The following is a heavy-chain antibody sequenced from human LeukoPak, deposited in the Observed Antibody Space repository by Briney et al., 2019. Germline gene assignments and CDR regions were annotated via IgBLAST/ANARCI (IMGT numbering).Heavy chain of an antibody. V-gene: IGHV5-51*01. CDR1: GYSFTSYW. CDR3: ARPRIAAAGNVYYMDV. CDR2: IYPGYSDT. Sequence: GESLKISCKGSGYSFTSYWIGWVRQMPGKGPEWMGIIYPGYSDTRYSPSFQGQVTISADESISTAYLQWSSLKASDTAMYYCARPRIAAAGNVYYMDVWGKGTTVTVSS. D-gene: IGHD6-13*01. J-gene: IGHJ6*03.